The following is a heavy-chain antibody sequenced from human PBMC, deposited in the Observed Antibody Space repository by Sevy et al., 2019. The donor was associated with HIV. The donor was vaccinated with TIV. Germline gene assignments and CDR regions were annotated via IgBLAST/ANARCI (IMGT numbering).Heavy chain of an antibody. CDR1: GFTFSSYA. CDR2: ILYDGSNK. Sequence: GGSLRLSCAASGFTFSSYAMHWVRQAPGKGLEWVAVILYDGSNKYYADSVKGRFTISRDNSKNTLYLQMNSLRAEDTAVYYCARDFTEGLLGGHLFDYWGQGTLVTVSS. CDR3: ARDFTEGLLGGHLFDY. V-gene: IGHV3-30-3*01. D-gene: IGHD1-26*01. J-gene: IGHJ4*02.